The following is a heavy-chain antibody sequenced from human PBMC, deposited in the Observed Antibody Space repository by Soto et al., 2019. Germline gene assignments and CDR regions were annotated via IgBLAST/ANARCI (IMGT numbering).Heavy chain of an antibody. CDR3: ARDVMTSVTEDY. CDR1: GFTFSSFV. V-gene: IGHV3-30-3*01. J-gene: IGHJ4*02. Sequence: QVQLMESGGGVVQSGRSLRLSCAASGFTFSSFVMHWVRKAPGKGLEWVAMISHDGSNKNYADSVKGRFTISRDNSKNTLYLQMNSLRPEDTAKYYCARDVMTSVTEDYWGQGTLVTVSS. CDR2: ISHDGSNK. D-gene: IGHD4-17*01.